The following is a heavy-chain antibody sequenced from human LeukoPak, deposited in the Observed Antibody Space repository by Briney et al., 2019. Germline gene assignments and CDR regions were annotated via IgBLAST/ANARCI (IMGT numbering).Heavy chain of an antibody. CDR2: IYPGDSDT. CDR1: GYRFTSYW. J-gene: IGHJ4*02. CDR3: ARSSSWSQYYFDY. V-gene: IGHV5-51*01. D-gene: IGHD6-13*01. Sequence: RGESLKISCKGSGYRFTSYWIGWVRQLPGKGLEWMGIIYPGDSDTRYSPSFQGQVTISADKSISTAYLQWSSLKASDSAMYYCARSSSWSQYYFDYWGQGTLVTVSS.